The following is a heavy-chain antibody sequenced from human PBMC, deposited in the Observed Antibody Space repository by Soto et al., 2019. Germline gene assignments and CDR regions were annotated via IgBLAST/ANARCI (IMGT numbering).Heavy chain of an antibody. CDR2: IIPILGIA. CDR1: GGTFSSYT. CDR3: ASGEMATSLWDY. J-gene: IGHJ4*02. D-gene: IGHD5-12*01. V-gene: IGHV1-69*02. Sequence: QVQLVQSGAEVKKPGSSVKVSCKASGGTFSSYTISWVRQAPGQGLEWMGRIIPILGIANYAQKFQGRVTITADKSTSTGYMELSSLRSEDTAVYYCASGEMATSLWDYWGQGTLVTVSS.